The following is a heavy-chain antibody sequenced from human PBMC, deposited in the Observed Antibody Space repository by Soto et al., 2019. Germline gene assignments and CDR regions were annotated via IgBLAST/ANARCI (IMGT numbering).Heavy chain of an antibody. J-gene: IGHJ4*02. CDR2: PSYSGNT. CDR3: VGSKNRELAFDY. V-gene: IGHV4-59*02. CDR1: GGSVTSYH. D-gene: IGHD1-26*01. Sequence: PSETLSLTCFVSGGSVTSYHWSWIRQFPGKGLEWIGYPSYSGNTKYNPSLQSRVTISLDTYKKQFSLRLNTVTAADTALYYCVGSKNRELAFDYWGQGALVTSPQ.